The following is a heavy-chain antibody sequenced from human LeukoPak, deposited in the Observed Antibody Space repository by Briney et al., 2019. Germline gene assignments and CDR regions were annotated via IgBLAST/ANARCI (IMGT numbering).Heavy chain of an antibody. CDR2: INTNTGNP. Sequence: ASVKVSCKASGYTFTSYAVNWVRQAPGQGLEWMGWINTNTGNPTYAQGFTGRFVFSLDTSVSTAYLQISSLKAEDTAVYYCASYLQAPGLGYFDLWGRGTLVTVFS. CDR3: ASYLQAPGLGYFDL. V-gene: IGHV7-4-1*02. J-gene: IGHJ2*01. CDR1: GYTFTSYA.